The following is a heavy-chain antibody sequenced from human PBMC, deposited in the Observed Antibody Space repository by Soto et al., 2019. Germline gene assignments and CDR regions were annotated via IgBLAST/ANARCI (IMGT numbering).Heavy chain of an antibody. V-gene: IGHV1-69*01. CDR2: IIPIFGTA. CDR3: ARWHYYDSSGYSYYFDY. D-gene: IGHD3-22*01. CDR1: GGAFSSCA. Sequence: QVQLVQSGAEVKKPGSSVKVSCKASGGAFSSCAISWVRQAPGQGLEWMGGIIPIFGTANYAQKFQGRVTITADESTSTAYMELSSLRSEDTAVYYCARWHYYDSSGYSYYFDYWGQGTLVTVSS. J-gene: IGHJ4*02.